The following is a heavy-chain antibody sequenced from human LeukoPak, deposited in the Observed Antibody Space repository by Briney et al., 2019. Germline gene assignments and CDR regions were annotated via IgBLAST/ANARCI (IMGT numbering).Heavy chain of an antibody. CDR2: VSYDGGKK. V-gene: IGHV3-30*18. D-gene: IGHD2-21*02. Sequence: GGSQRLSCAASGFTFSSSGMHWVRQAPGKGLEWVAFVSYDGGKKYYADSVKGRFTISRDNSKNTLYLQMNSLRAEDTAVYYCAKPAYCGGDCYSSPFQHWGQGTLVTVSS. CDR3: AKPAYCGGDCYSSPFQH. J-gene: IGHJ1*01. CDR1: GFTFSSSG.